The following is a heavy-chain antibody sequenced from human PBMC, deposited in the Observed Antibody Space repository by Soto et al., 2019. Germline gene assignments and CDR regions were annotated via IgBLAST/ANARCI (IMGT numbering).Heavy chain of an antibody. D-gene: IGHD1-1*01. CDR3: ARDSSGERWAFDI. CDR2: ISSSSSYI. J-gene: IGHJ3*02. CDR1: GFTFSSYS. V-gene: IGHV3-21*01. Sequence: PGGSLRLSCAASGFTFSSYSMNWVRQAPGKGLEWVSSISSSSSYIYYADSVKGRFTISRDNAKNSLYLQMNSLRAEDTAVYYCARDSSGERWAFDIWGQGTMVTVSS.